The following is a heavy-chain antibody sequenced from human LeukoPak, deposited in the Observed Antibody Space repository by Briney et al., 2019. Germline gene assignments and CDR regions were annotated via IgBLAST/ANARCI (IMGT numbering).Heavy chain of an antibody. CDR3: TRGFSGSYRTPLGY. Sequence: GGSLRLSCAASGFTFNTYWMTWVRQAPGRGLEWVANIKQDGSEKYYVESVKGRFSISRDNAKGSLDLQVNSLRAEDTAVYYCTRGFSGSYRTPLGYWGQGTLVTVSS. CDR2: IKQDGSEK. J-gene: IGHJ4*02. D-gene: IGHD1-26*01. CDR1: GFTFNTYW. V-gene: IGHV3-7*03.